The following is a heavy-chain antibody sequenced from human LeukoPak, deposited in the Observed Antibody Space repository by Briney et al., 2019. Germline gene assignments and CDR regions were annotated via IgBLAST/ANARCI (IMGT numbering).Heavy chain of an antibody. CDR3: ASKRGDYYDSSGYPTHAFDI. CDR1: GFTFSSYA. D-gene: IGHD3-22*01. V-gene: IGHV3-30*14. Sequence: GSLRLSCAASGFTFSSYAMHWVRQAPGKGMEWGAVISYDGSNKYYADSVKGRFTISRDNSKNTLYLQMNSLRAEDTAVYYCASKRGDYYDSSGYPTHAFDIWGQGTMVTVSS. CDR2: ISYDGSNK. J-gene: IGHJ3*02.